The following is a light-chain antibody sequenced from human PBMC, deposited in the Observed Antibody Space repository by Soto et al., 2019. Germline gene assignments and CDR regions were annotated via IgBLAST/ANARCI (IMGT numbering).Light chain of an antibody. J-gene: IGKJ5*01. CDR1: RSITTW. CDR3: QQYGNVPIT. Sequence: DIQMTQSPSTLSASVGDRVTITCRASRSITTWLAWYQQRPGKVPKLLIYASSALQSGVPSRFSGSGSGTDFTLTISSLQPEDVATYYCQQYGNVPITFGQGTRLEIK. CDR2: ASS. V-gene: IGKV1-27*01.